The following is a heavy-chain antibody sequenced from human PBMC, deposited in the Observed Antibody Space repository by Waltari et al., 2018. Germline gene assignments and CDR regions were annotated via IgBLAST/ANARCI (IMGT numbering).Heavy chain of an antibody. CDR3: ARAIVGATHYYYYYMDV. V-gene: IGHV4-59*01. Sequence: QVQLQESGPGLVKPSETLSLTCTVSGGSISSYYWSWIRQPPGKGLEWIGYIYYSGCTNYNPSLKSRVTISVDTSKNQFSLKLSSVTAADTAVYYCARAIVGATHYYYYYMDVWGKGTTVTVSS. J-gene: IGHJ6*03. CDR2: IYYSGCT. D-gene: IGHD1-26*01. CDR1: GGSISSYY.